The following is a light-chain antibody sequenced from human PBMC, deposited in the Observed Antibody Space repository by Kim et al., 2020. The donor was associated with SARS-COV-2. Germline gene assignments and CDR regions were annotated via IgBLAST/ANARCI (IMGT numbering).Light chain of an antibody. CDR1: SSDVGGYNY. J-gene: IGLJ3*02. CDR2: GVT. Sequence: GQSATISCTGTSSDVGGYNYVSWSQQHPGKAPKLMTYGVTERPSGVPDRFSGSKSGNTASLTISGLQAEDEADYYCCSYAGSSSLVFGGGTKVTVL. V-gene: IGLV2-11*03. CDR3: CSYAGSSSLV.